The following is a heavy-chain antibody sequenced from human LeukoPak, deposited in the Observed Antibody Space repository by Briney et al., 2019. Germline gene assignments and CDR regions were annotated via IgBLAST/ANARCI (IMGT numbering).Heavy chain of an antibody. CDR3: ARVVVEMATIDI. V-gene: IGHV4-59*01. CDR1: GVSISSYY. Sequence: SETLSLTCTVSGVSISSYYWSWIRQPPGKGLEWIGYIYYSGSTNYNPSLKSRVTISVDTSKNQFSLKLSSVTAADTAVYYCARVVVEMATIDIWGQGTMVTVSS. J-gene: IGHJ3*02. CDR2: IYYSGST. D-gene: IGHD5-24*01.